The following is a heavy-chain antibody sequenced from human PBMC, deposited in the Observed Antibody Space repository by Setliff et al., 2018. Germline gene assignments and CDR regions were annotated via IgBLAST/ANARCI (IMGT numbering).Heavy chain of an antibody. CDR1: GGSINSMSYY. CDR3: ARDRTAYSYGLDV. J-gene: IGHJ6*02. V-gene: IGHV4-39*06. D-gene: IGHD5-18*01. Sequence: SETLSLTCTVSGGSINSMSYYWGWIRQPPGKGLEWIGSIYHNGNTNFNPSLKTRVNMSVDTSKNQIALNLKSVTAADTAVYYCARDRTAYSYGLDVWGQGTTVTVSS. CDR2: IYHNGNT.